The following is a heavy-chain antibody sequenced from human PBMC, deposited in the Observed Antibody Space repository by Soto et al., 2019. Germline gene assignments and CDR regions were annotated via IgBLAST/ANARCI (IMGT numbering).Heavy chain of an antibody. CDR3: ARAFEGYCTNGVCYTDLEY. CDR2: ISAYNGNT. Sequence: ASVKVSCKASGYTFTSYGISWVRQAPGQGLEWMGRISAYNGNTNYAQKLQGRVTMTTDTSTSTAYMELRSLRSDDTAVYYCARAFEGYCTNGVCYTDLEYWGQGTLVTVSS. V-gene: IGHV1-18*01. CDR1: GYTFTSYG. D-gene: IGHD2-8*01. J-gene: IGHJ4*02.